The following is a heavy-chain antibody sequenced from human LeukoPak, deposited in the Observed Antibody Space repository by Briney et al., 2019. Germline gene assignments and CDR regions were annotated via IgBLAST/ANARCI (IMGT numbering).Heavy chain of an antibody. CDR2: ISGSGGST. CDR3: AKRGVVIRVILVGFHKEAYYFDS. Sequence: GGSLTLSCAVSGITLSHYGMSWVRQAPGKGLEWVAGISGSGGSTNYADSVKGRFTISRDNPKNTLFLQMNSLRAEDTAVYFCAKRGVVIRVILVGFHKEAYYFDSWGQGALVTVSS. CDR1: GITLSHYG. D-gene: IGHD3-22*01. V-gene: IGHV3-23*01. J-gene: IGHJ4*02.